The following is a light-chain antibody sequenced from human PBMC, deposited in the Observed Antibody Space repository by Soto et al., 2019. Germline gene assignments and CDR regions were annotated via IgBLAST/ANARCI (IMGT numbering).Light chain of an antibody. CDR1: QSVSSSY. CDR2: GAS. Sequence: EIVLTQSPGTLSLSPGERATLSCRASQSVSSSYFAWYQQKPGQAPRLLMYGASSRAAGTPDRFSGSGSETDFTLTISRLEPEDFAVFYCQQYATSPWTFGQGTKVEIK. CDR3: QQYATSPWT. J-gene: IGKJ1*01. V-gene: IGKV3-20*01.